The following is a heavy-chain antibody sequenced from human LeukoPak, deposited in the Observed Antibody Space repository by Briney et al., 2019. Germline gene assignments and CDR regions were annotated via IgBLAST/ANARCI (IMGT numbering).Heavy chain of an antibody. CDR2: ISYDGSNK. V-gene: IGHV3-30-3*01. D-gene: IGHD3-16*01. J-gene: IGHJ4*02. Sequence: GGSLRLSCAASGFTFSSYAMHWVRQAPGKGLEWAAVISYDGSNKYYADSVKGRFTISRDNSKNTLYLQMNSLRAEDTAVYYCAREGGILDFDYWGQGTLVTVSS. CDR3: AREGGILDFDY. CDR1: GFTFSSYA.